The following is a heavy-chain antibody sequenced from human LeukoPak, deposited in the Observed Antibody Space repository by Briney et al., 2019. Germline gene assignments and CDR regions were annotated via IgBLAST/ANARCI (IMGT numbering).Heavy chain of an antibody. CDR1: GFTFSSYS. D-gene: IGHD3-22*01. Sequence: GGSLRLSCAASGFTFSSYSMNWVRQAPGKGLEWVSSISSSSYIYYADSVKGRFTISRDNAKNSLYLQMNSLRAEDTAVYYCARSAEDSSGYYFDYWGQGTLVTVSS. CDR3: ARSAEDSSGYYFDY. J-gene: IGHJ4*02. CDR2: ISSSSYI. V-gene: IGHV3-21*01.